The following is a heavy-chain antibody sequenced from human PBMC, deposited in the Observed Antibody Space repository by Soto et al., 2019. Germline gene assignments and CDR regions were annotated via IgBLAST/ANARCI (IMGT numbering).Heavy chain of an antibody. D-gene: IGHD3-22*01. Sequence: EVKLLESGGGLVPPGASARLSCITSGFIFDNYAMSWVRQSPGRGLEWVAAISGSGNGTVYTQSVQGRFIISRDKSKKTLFLQMNNLRDEDTAVYYCAKGRYFDTSGGCANYWGLGTLVSVSA. CDR1: GFIFDNYA. V-gene: IGHV3-23*01. CDR2: ISGSGNGT. CDR3: AKGRYFDTSGGCANY. J-gene: IGHJ4*02.